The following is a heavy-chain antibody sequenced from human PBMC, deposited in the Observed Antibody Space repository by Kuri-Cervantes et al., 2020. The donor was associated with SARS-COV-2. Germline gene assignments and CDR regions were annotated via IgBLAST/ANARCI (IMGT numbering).Heavy chain of an antibody. D-gene: IGHD1-1*01. CDR1: GFTFSSYA. Sequence: GGSLRLSCAASGFTFSSYAMHWVRQAPGKGLEWVAVISYDGSNKYYADSVKGRFTISRDNSKNTLYLQMNSLRAEDTAVYYRASGTGTSTWGQGTLVTVSS. CDR3: ASGTGTST. J-gene: IGHJ5*02. V-gene: IGHV3-30*01. CDR2: ISYDGSNK.